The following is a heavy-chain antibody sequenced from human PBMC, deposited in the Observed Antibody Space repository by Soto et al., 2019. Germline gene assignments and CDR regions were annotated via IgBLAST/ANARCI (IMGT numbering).Heavy chain of an antibody. Sequence: GGSLRLSCAASGFTFSNSAMSWVRQAPGKGLEWVSAISGSGGGTYYADSVKGRFTISRDNSKNTLYLQMNGLRAEDTAVYYCAKPPITFGGVIAGFDYWGQGTLVTVSS. J-gene: IGHJ4*02. D-gene: IGHD3-16*01. CDR3: AKPPITFGGVIAGFDY. V-gene: IGHV3-23*01. CDR2: ISGSGGGT. CDR1: GFTFSNSA.